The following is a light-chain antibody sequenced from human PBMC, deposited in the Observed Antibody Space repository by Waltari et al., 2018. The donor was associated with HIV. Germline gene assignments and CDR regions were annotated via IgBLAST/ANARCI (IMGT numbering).Light chain of an antibody. CDR2: GAS. V-gene: IGKV3-20*01. CDR3: QQYGSSPLT. Sequence: VLTQSPGTLSLSPGERATLSCRASQSVSSSYLAWYQQKPGQAPRLLIYGASSRATGIPDRFSGSGSGTDFTLTISRLEPEDFAVYYCQQYGSSPLTFGGGTKVEIK. CDR1: QSVSSSY. J-gene: IGKJ4*01.